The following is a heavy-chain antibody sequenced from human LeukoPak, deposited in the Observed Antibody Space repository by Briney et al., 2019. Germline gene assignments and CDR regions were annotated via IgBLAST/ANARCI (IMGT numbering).Heavy chain of an antibody. J-gene: IGHJ4*02. CDR2: IYYSGST. V-gene: IGHV4-59*08. CDR3: ARRDTYYYDSSGYYYVGYFDY. Sequence: SETLSLTCTVSGGSISSYYWSWIRQPPGKGLEWIGYIYYSGSTNYNPSLKSRVTISVDTSKNQFSLKLSSVTAADTAVYYCARRDTYYYDSSGYYYVGYFDYWGQGTPVTVSS. D-gene: IGHD3-22*01. CDR1: GGSISSYY.